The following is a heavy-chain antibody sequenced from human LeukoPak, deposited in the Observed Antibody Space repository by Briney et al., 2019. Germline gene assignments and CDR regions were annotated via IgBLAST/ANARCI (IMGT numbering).Heavy chain of an antibody. CDR3: ARDGYSGYEYNWFDP. Sequence: GASVKVSCKASGYTFTSYYMHWVRQAPGQGLEWMGIINPSGGSTSYAQKFQGRVTMTRDMSTSTVYMELSSLRSEDTAVYYCARDGYSGYEYNWFDPWGQGTLVTVSS. CDR1: GYTFTSYY. V-gene: IGHV1-46*01. D-gene: IGHD5-12*01. J-gene: IGHJ5*02. CDR2: INPSGGST.